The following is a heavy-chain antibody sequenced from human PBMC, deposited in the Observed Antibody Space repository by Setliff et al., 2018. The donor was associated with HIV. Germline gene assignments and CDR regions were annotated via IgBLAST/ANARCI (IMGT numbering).Heavy chain of an antibody. CDR1: GGSFSTYY. D-gene: IGHD3-10*01. J-gene: IGHJ3*01. V-gene: IGHV4-4*07. Sequence: SEALSLTCTVSGGSFSTYYWSWIRQPAGEGPEYIGRVHSTGTTIYNPSLKSRVTMSVDASKNQLSLKLRSVTAADTAVYYCARARITMIGGRLEPYAFDRWGQGTKVTVSS. CDR2: VHSTGTT. CDR3: ARARITMIGGRLEPYAFDR.